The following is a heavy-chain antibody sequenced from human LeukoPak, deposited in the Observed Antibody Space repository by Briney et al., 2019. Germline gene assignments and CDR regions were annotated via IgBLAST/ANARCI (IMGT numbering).Heavy chain of an antibody. CDR1: GGSFSGYY. D-gene: IGHD5-18*01. J-gene: IGHJ4*02. CDR2: INRSGST. V-gene: IGHV4-34*01. CDR3: ARESGAMDLDY. Sequence: SETLSLTCAVYGGSFSGYYWSWIRQPPGKGLEWIGEINRSGSTNYNPSLKSRVTISVDTSKNQFSLKLSSVTAADTAVYYCARESGAMDLDYWGQGTLVTVSS.